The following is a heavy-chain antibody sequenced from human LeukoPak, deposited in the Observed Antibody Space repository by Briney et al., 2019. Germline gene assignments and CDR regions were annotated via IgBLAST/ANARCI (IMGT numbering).Heavy chain of an antibody. CDR1: GYTFTGYY. V-gene: IGHV1-2*02. CDR3: ARGEVGYCSSTSCDYYYYMDA. J-gene: IGHJ6*03. Sequence: ASVKVSCKASGYTFTGYYMHWVRQAPGQGLEWMGWINPNSGGTNYAQKFQGRVTMTRDTSISTAYMELSRLRSDDTAVYYCARGEVGYCSSTSCDYYYYMDAWGKGTTVTVSS. CDR2: INPNSGGT. D-gene: IGHD2-2*01.